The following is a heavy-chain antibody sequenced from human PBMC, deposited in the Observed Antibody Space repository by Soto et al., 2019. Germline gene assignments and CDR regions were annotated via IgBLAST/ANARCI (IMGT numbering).Heavy chain of an antibody. CDR2: INPDNGNT. Sequence: ASVKVSCKASGYTFTSYGISWVRQAPGQGLEWMGWINPDNGNTKSSQKFQDRVIITRDTSASTAYMDLSSMRSEATAVYDCARGIATGQLDPWGQGTLVTVSS. D-gene: IGHD2-15*01. V-gene: IGHV1-18*01. J-gene: IGHJ5*02. CDR1: GYTFTSYG. CDR3: ARGIATGQLDP.